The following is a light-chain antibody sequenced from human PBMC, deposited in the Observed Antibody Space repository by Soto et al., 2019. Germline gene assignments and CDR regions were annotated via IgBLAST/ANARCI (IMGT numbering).Light chain of an antibody. CDR2: AAS. CDR3: QKYDTTPPWE. J-gene: IGKJ1*01. Sequence: DIQMTQSPSSLSASVGDRVTITCRASQDIRNYLAWHQQKPGKVPKLLIYAASTLQSGVPPRFSGSGSGTDFTLTISSLQPEDFATYYCQKYDTTPPWEFGQGTKVDIK. CDR1: QDIRNY. V-gene: IGKV1-27*01.